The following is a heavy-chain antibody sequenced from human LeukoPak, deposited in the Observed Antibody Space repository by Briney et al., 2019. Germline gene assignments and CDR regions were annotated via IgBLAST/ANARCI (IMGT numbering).Heavy chain of an antibody. V-gene: IGHV4-59*01. CDR1: GGSISSYY. J-gene: IGHJ4*02. CDR2: IYPSGST. Sequence: SETLSLTCTVSGGSISSYYWSWIRQPPGKGLEWIGYIYPSGSTNYHPSLKSRVTISVDTSKKQFSLKLSSVTAADTAVYFCASTPLYYYDSSGYYGHWGQGTLVTVSS. D-gene: IGHD3-22*01. CDR3: ASTPLYYYDSSGYYGH.